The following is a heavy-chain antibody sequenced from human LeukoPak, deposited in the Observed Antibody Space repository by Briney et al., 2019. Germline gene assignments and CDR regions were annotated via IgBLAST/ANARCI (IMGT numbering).Heavy chain of an antibody. Sequence: SETLSLTCTVSGGSISSGSYYWSWIRQPAGKGLEWIGRIYTSGSTNYNPSLKSRVTISVDTSKNQFSLKLSSVTAADTAVYYCARTGDFWAPEILNWFDPWGQGTLVTVSS. CDR3: ARTGDFWAPEILNWFDP. CDR1: GGSISSGSYY. CDR2: IYTSGST. V-gene: IGHV4-61*02. J-gene: IGHJ5*02. D-gene: IGHD3-3*01.